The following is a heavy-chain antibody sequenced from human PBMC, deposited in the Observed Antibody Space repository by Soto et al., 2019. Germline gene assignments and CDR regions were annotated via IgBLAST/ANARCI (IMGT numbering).Heavy chain of an antibody. CDR2: IIPIFGTA. CDR1: GGTFSSYA. Sequence: QVQLVQSGAEVKKPGSSVKVSCKASGGTFSSYAISWVRQAPGQGLEWMGGIIPIFGTANYAQKFQGRVTITADESTSTDYMELSSLRSEDTAVYYCARETPGQIDIVVVPAARGRYGMDVWGQGTTVTVSS. D-gene: IGHD2-2*01. V-gene: IGHV1-69*01. CDR3: ARETPGQIDIVVVPAARGRYGMDV. J-gene: IGHJ6*02.